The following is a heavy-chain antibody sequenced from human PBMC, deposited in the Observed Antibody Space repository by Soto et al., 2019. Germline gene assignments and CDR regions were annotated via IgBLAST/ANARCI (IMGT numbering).Heavy chain of an antibody. D-gene: IGHD2-8*01. CDR1: GYIFTRYW. CDR2: IYPGDNDT. V-gene: IGHV5-51*01. J-gene: IGHJ3*02. CDR3: ARHLGNGDKNPWAIHDAFDI. Sequence: PGESLKISCKGSGYIFTRYWIGWVRQMPGKGLEWMGIIYPGDNDTRYSPSFKGQVTISADKSISTAYLQWSSLKASDTAMYYCARHLGNGDKNPWAIHDAFDIWGQGTMVTVSS.